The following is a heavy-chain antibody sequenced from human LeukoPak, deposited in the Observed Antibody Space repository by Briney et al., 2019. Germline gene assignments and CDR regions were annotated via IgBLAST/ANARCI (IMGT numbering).Heavy chain of an antibody. D-gene: IGHD6-13*01. CDR1: GFSFSSHG. J-gene: IGHJ5*02. CDR3: ARDGSSWYGVNWFDP. V-gene: IGHV3-30*03. Sequence: GGSLRLSCAASGFSFSSHGMHWVRQAPGKGLEWVAVISNDERNKYYADSVKGRFTISRDNSKNTLYLQMNSLRAEDTAVYYCARDGSSWYGVNWFDPWGQGTLVTVSS. CDR2: ISNDERNK.